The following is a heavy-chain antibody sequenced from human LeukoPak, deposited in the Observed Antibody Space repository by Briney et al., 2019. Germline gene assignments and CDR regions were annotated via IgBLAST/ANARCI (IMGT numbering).Heavy chain of an antibody. D-gene: IGHD3-10*01. CDR3: AGSPGYGPSRRRFDP. J-gene: IGHJ5*02. Sequence: SETLSLTCAVYGGSFSGYYWSWIRQPPGKGLEWIGEINHSGSTNYNPSLKSRVTIPVDTSKNQFSLKLSSVTAADTAVYYCAGSPGYGPSRRRFDPWGQGTLVTVSS. CDR2: INHSGST. V-gene: IGHV4-34*01. CDR1: GGSFSGYY.